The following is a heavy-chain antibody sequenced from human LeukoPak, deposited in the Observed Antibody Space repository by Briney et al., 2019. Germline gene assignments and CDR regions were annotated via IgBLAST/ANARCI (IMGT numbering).Heavy chain of an antibody. CDR1: GGSISSYY. J-gene: IGHJ4*02. CDR2: IYYSGST. D-gene: IGHD6-13*01. CDR3: ARADSSSWYEVDY. Sequence: SETLSLTCTGSGGSISSYYWSWIRQPPGKGLEWIGYIYYSGSTNYNPSLKSRVTISVDTSKNQFSLKLSSVTAADTAVYYCARADSSSWYEVDYWGQGTLVTVSS. V-gene: IGHV4-59*01.